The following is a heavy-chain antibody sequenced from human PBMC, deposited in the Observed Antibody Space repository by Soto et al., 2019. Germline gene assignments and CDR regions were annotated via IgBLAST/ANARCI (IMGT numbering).Heavy chain of an antibody. CDR1: GGSISNYY. D-gene: IGHD3-22*01. J-gene: IGHJ6*02. Sequence: QVQLQESGPGLVKPSETLSLTCTVSGGSISNYYWYWIRQPPGKGLEWIGYVYYSGSTNYNPSLKSRVNISPDTSNNRFSLTLNSVTAADTAVYFCESDSSDYYGMDVWGPGTTVTVSS. V-gene: IGHV4-59*01. CDR3: ESDSSDYYGMDV. CDR2: VYYSGST.